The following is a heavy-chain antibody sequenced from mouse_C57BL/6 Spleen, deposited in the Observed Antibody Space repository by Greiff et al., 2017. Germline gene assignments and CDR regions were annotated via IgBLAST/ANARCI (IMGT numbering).Heavy chain of an antibody. D-gene: IGHD1-1*01. V-gene: IGHV1-82*01. CDR1: GYAFSSSW. J-gene: IGHJ4*01. CDR3: ARGDYGSSPYAMDY. CDR2: ICPGDGDT. Sequence: VMLVESGPELVQPGASVKISCKASGYAFSSSWMNWVKQRPGKGLEWIGRICPGDGDTNYNGTFKGKATLTADKSSSTAYMQLSSLTSEDSAVYCCARGDYGSSPYAMDYWGQGTSDTVSS.